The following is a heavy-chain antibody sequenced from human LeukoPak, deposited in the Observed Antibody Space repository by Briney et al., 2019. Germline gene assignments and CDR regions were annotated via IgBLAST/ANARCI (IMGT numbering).Heavy chain of an antibody. J-gene: IGHJ5*02. CDR3: ARHPRNKGFDP. D-gene: IGHD1/OR15-1a*01. CDR1: GFTFSGYW. CDR2: ISGYGSDT. V-gene: IGHV3-74*03. Sequence: QAGGSLRLSCAASGFTFSGYWMHWARHSPGKGLVWGACISGYGSDTPYADSVKGRFTITRDNAKNTLYLQMNSLRVEDTAVYYCARHPRNKGFDPWGQGTLVTVSS.